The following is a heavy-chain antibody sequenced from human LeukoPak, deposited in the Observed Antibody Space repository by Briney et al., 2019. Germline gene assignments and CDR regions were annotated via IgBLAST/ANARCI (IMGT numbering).Heavy chain of an antibody. Sequence: ASVKVSCKASGYTFTSYDINWVRQATGQGLEWMGWMNPNSGNTGYAQKFQGRVTITRNTSISTAYMELSSLRAEDTAVYYCATSIVGLTYDEHFLHWGQGTLVTVSS. D-gene: IGHD1-26*01. CDR2: MNPNSGNT. J-gene: IGHJ1*01. CDR3: ATSIVGLTYDEHFLH. CDR1: GYTFTSYD. V-gene: IGHV1-8*03.